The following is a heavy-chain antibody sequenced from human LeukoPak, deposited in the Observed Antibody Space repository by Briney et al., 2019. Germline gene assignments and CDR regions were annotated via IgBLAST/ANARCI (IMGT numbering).Heavy chain of an antibody. CDR2: IYYSGST. J-gene: IGHJ5*02. CDR1: GGSISSYY. V-gene: IGHV4-59*01. Sequence: PSETLSLTCTVSGGSISSYYWSWIRQPPGKGLEWIGYIYYSGSTNYNPSLKGRVTISVDTSKNQFSLKLSSVTAADTAVYYCARGGYKNWFDPWGQGTLVTVSS. CDR3: ARGGYKNWFDP. D-gene: IGHD1-14*01.